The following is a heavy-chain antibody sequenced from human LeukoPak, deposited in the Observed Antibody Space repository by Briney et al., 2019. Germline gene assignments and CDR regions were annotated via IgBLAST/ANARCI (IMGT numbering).Heavy chain of an antibody. D-gene: IGHD3-22*01. CDR1: GFPFSSYG. J-gene: IGHJ6*03. CDR2: ISGSGGST. V-gene: IGHV3-23*01. Sequence: GGSLRLSCAASGFPFSSYGMSWVRQAPGKGLEWVSAISGSGGSTYYADSVKGRFTISRDNSKNTLYLQMNSLRAEDTAVYYCARHPYYYDSSGRPPLYYYYMDVWGKGTTVTISS. CDR3: ARHPYYYDSSGRPPLYYYYMDV.